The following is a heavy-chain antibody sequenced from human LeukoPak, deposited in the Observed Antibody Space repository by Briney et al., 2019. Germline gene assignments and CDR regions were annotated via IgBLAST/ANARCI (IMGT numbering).Heavy chain of an antibody. J-gene: IGHJ4*02. V-gene: IGHV3-23*01. CDR2: IGVSGGST. D-gene: IGHD2-8*01. Sequence: GGSLRLSCAASGFTFSSFGMSWVRQAPGKGLEWVSAIGVSGGSTNYADSVKGRFTISRDNSKNTLYLQMNSLRAEDTAVYYCAKVFFMDYWGQGTLVTVSS. CDR3: AKVFFMDY. CDR1: GFTFSSFG.